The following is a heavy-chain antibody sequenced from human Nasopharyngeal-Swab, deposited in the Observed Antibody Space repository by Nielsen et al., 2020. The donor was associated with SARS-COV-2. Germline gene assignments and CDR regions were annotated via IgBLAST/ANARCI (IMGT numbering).Heavy chain of an antibody. J-gene: IGHJ6*02. CDR2: ISSSGSTI. V-gene: IGHV3-48*03. Sequence: GESLKISCAASGFTFSSYEMNWVRQAPGKGLEWVSYISSSGSTIYYADSVEGRFTISRDNAKNSLYLQMNSLRAEDTAVYYCARVPALIPYYYGMDVWGQGTTVTVSS. CDR1: GFTFSSYE. D-gene: IGHD2-21*01. CDR3: ARVPALIPYYYGMDV.